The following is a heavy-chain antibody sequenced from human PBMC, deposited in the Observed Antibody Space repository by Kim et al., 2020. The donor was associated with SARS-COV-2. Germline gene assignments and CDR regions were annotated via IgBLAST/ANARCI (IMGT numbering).Heavy chain of an antibody. J-gene: IGHJ6*04. D-gene: IGHD2-2*02. CDR2: IYPGDSDT. CDR1: GYSFTSYW. V-gene: IGHV5-51*01. Sequence: GESLKISCKGSGYSFTSYWIGWVRQMPGKGLEWMGIIYPGDSDTRYSPSFQGQVTISADKSITTTYLQWSSLKASETAMYYWARQDIFCSSTSCYTPRADYYYGMDVWGKGTTVTVSS. CDR3: ARQDIFCSSTSCYTPRADYYYGMDV.